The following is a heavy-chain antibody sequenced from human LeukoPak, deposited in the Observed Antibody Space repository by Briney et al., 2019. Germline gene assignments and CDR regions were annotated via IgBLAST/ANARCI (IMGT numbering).Heavy chain of an antibody. V-gene: IGHV3-23*01. Sequence: GSLRLSCVASGFTLSSYWMTWVRQAPGKGLEWVSAISGSGGSTYYADSVKGRFTISRDNSKNTLYLQMNSLRAEDTAVYYCAKLTTITMIVVVIDYWGQGTLVTVSS. CDR3: AKLTTITMIVVVIDY. CDR2: ISGSGGST. CDR1: GFTLSSYW. J-gene: IGHJ4*02. D-gene: IGHD3-22*01.